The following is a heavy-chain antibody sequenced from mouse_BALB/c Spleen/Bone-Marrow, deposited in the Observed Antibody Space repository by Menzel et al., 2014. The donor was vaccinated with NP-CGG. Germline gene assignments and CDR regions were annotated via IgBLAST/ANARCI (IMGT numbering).Heavy chain of an antibody. V-gene: IGHV2-9*02. Sequence: VKLMDSGPGLVAPSLSLSITCTVSGFSLTSYGVHWVRQPPGKGLEWLGVIWAGGSTNYNSALMSRLSISKDNSKSQVFVKMNSLQTDDTAMYYCARGRIYWYFDVWGAGTTVTVSS. CDR3: ARGRIYWYFDV. J-gene: IGHJ1*01. CDR2: IWAGGST. CDR1: GFSLTSYG.